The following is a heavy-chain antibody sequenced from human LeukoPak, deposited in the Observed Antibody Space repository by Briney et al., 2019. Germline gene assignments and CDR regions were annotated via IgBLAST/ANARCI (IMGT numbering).Heavy chain of an antibody. CDR3: VRRRGYSYDY. CDR2: ISSNGGST. J-gene: IGHJ4*02. V-gene: IGHV3-64*01. Sequence: GGSLRLSCAASGFTFISYATDWVRQAPGKGLEYVSGISSNGGSTYYASSVKGRFTISRDNSKTTLDLQMGSLRAEDMAVYYCVRRRGYSYDYWGQGTLVSVSS. D-gene: IGHD5-18*01. CDR1: GFTFISYA.